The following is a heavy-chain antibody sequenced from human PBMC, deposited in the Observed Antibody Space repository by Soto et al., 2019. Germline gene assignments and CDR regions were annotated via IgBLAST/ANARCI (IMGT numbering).Heavy chain of an antibody. CDR3: AREPSGWYWFDP. CDR2: INAGNGNT. J-gene: IGHJ5*02. D-gene: IGHD6-19*01. CDR1: GYTFTSYA. V-gene: IGHV1-3*01. Sequence: ASVKVSCKASGYTFTSYAMHWVRQAPGQRLEWMGWINAGNGNTKYSQKFQGRVTITRDTSASTAYMELSSLRSEDTAVYYCAREPSGWYWFDPWGQGTLVTVSS.